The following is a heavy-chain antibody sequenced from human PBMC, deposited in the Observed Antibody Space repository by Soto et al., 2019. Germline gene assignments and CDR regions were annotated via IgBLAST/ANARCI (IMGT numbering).Heavy chain of an antibody. CDR2: IYPGDSDT. CDR1: GYSFSNYW. J-gene: IGHJ4*01. V-gene: IGHV5-51*01. CDR3: ARPVYSRSLYYFDY. Sequence: PGESLTISCKVSGYSFSNYWIGWVRQMPGKGLEWMGIIYPGDSDTRYSPSFQGQVTISADKSISTAYLQWSSLRASDTAMYYCARPVYSRSLYYFDYWGHGTQVTVS. D-gene: IGHD1-26*01.